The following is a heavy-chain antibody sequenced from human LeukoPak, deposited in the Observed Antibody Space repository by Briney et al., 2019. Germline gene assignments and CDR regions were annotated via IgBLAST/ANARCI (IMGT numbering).Heavy chain of an antibody. CDR2: INSDGRST. J-gene: IGHJ4*02. D-gene: IGHD6-19*01. CDR3: ARDPDSSGWSSFEY. V-gene: IGHV3-74*01. Sequence: GGSLRLSCVASGFTFSSHVMTWVRQAPGKGLVWVSRINSDGRSTNYADSVKGRFTISRDNAKSTLYLQMNSLRAEDTAVYYCARDPDSSGWSSFEYWGQGTLVTVSS. CDR1: GFTFSSHV.